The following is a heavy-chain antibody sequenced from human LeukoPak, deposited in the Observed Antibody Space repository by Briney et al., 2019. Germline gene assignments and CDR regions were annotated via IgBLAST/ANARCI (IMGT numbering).Heavy chain of an antibody. CDR3: ARDHDYSNYVFDY. J-gene: IGHJ4*02. D-gene: IGHD4-11*01. V-gene: IGHV3-30*03. Sequence: PGGSLRLSCAASGFAFSNYGMHWVRQAPGKGLEWVAVISYDGINKYYGDSVKGRFTISRDNSKNTLYLQMNSLRAEDTAVYYCARDHDYSNYVFDYWGQGTLVTVSS. CDR2: ISYDGINK. CDR1: GFAFSNYG.